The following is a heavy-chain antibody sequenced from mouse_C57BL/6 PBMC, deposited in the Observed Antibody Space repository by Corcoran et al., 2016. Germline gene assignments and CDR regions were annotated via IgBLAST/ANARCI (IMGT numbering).Heavy chain of an antibody. Sequence: DVQLQESGPGLVKPSQSLSLTCSVTGYSITSGYYWNWIRQFPGNKLEWMGYISYDGSNNYNPSLKNRISITRDTSKNQFFLKLNSVTTEDTATYYCANYGNYGAYWGQGTLVTVSA. CDR1: GYSITSGYY. CDR3: ANYGNYGAY. D-gene: IGHD2-1*01. CDR2: ISYDGSN. V-gene: IGHV3-6*01. J-gene: IGHJ3*01.